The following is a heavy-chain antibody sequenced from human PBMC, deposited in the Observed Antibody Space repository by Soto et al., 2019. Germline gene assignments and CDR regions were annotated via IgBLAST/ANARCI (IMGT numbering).Heavy chain of an antibody. CDR3: ARDRRGRGDY. Sequence: EVQLVESGGGLVQPGGSLRLSCAASGFTFSSYAMHWVRQAPGKGLEYVSAISSNGGSTYYANSVKGRFTISRDNSKNTLYLKMGSLRAEDMAVYYCARDRRGRGDYWGQGTLVTVSS. CDR1: GFTFSSYA. V-gene: IGHV3-64*01. D-gene: IGHD3-10*01. J-gene: IGHJ4*02. CDR2: ISSNGGST.